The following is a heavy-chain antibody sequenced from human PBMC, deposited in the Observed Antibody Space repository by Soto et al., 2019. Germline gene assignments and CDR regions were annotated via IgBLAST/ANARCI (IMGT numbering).Heavy chain of an antibody. J-gene: IGHJ4*02. CDR2: ISGSGGST. CDR3: AKDSQARGYGSYYFDY. D-gene: IGHD1-1*01. V-gene: IGHV3-23*01. Sequence: EVQLLESGGGLVQPGGSLRLSCAASGFTFSSYAMSWVRQAPGKGLEWVSAISGSGGSTYYADSVKGRFTISRDNSKNTLYLQMNSLRAEDTAVYYCAKDSQARGYGSYYFDYWGQGTLVTVSS. CDR1: GFTFSSYA.